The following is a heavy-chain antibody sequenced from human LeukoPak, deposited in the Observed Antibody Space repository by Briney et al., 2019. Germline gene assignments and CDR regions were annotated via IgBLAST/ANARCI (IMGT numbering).Heavy chain of an antibody. D-gene: IGHD3-10*01. CDR1: GFRFSNSW. J-gene: IGHJ4*02. CDR2: MKTDGTRI. CDR3: ARGADHGGSYYPD. Sequence: GGSLRLSCAASGFRFSNSWMYWVRQGPGKGPVWVSRMKTDGTRIEYADFVKGRFTISRDNAKNTLFLQMSSLRVEDTAVYYCARGADHGGSYYPDWGQGTRVTVSS. V-gene: IGHV3-74*01.